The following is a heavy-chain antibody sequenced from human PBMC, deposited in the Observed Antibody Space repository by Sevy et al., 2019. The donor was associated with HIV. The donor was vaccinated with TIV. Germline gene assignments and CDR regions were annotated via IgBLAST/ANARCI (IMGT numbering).Heavy chain of an antibody. CDR1: GGSISSSNW. Sequence: SETLSLTCAVSGGSISSSNWWSWVRQPPGKGLEWIGEIYHSGSTNYNPSLKSRVTISVDKSKNQFSLKLSSVTAEDTAVYYCAGGRYDSSGSFDAFDIWGQGTMVTVSS. J-gene: IGHJ3*02. CDR3: AGGRYDSSGSFDAFDI. CDR2: IYHSGST. V-gene: IGHV4-4*02. D-gene: IGHD3-22*01.